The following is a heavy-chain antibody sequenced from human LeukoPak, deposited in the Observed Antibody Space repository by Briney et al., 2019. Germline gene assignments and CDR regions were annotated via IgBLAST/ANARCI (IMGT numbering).Heavy chain of an antibody. Sequence: GGSLRLSCAASGFTFSSYATHWVRQAPGKGLEYVSAISSNGGSTYYANSVKGRFTISRDNSKNTLYLQMGSLRAEGMAVYYCARGRGTTKLDYFDYWGQGTLVTVSS. CDR2: ISSNGGST. D-gene: IGHD1-7*01. V-gene: IGHV3-64*01. CDR1: GFTFSSYA. CDR3: ARGRGTTKLDYFDY. J-gene: IGHJ4*02.